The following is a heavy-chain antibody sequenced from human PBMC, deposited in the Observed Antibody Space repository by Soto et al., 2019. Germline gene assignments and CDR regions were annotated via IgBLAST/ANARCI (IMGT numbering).Heavy chain of an antibody. V-gene: IGHV3-21*01. D-gene: IGHD3-9*01. Sequence: GGSLRLSCAASGFTFSSYSMNWVRQAPGKGLEWVSSISSSSSYIYYADSVKGRFTISRDNAKNSLYLQMNSLRAEDTAVYYCARDLRNYDILTGYSYWGQGTLVTVSS. CDR1: GFTFSSYS. CDR2: ISSSSSYI. CDR3: ARDLRNYDILTGYSY. J-gene: IGHJ4*02.